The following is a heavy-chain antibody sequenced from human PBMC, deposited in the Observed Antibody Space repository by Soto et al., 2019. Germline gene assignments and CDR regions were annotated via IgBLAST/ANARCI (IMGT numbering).Heavy chain of an antibody. CDR1: GGSFSGYY. V-gene: IGHV4-34*01. CDR3: ARGPGYCSGGSCYYFDY. Sequence: QVQLQQWGAGLLKPSETLSLTCAVYGGSFSGYYWSWIRQPPGKGLEWIGEINHSGNTNYTPSLKSRVTISVDTSKNQFTLKLSSVTAADTAVYYCARGPGYCSGGSCYYFDYWGQGTLVTVSS. J-gene: IGHJ4*02. D-gene: IGHD2-15*01. CDR2: INHSGNT.